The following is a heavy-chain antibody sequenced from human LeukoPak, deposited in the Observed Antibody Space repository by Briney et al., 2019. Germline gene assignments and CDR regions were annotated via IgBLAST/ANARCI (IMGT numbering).Heavy chain of an antibody. CDR2: ISWNSGSI. CDR1: GFTFDDYA. D-gene: IGHD4-17*01. V-gene: IGHV3-9*03. CDR3: AKDMGPDYGDLYAFDI. Sequence: GGSLRLSCAASGFTFDDYAMHWVRQAPGKGLEWVSGISWNSGSIGYADSVKGRFTISRDNAKNSLYLQMNSLRAEDMALYYCAKDMGPDYGDLYAFDIWGQGTMVTVSS. J-gene: IGHJ3*02.